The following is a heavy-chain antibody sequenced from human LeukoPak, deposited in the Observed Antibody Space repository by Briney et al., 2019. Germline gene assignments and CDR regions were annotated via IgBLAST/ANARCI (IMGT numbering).Heavy chain of an antibody. Sequence: GGSLRLSRAAYGFTFSSYSINSVRQAPGKGLEWVSSISSSSSYIYYADSVKGRFTISRDNAKNSLYVQMNSLRAEDTAVYYCDLRGYSGYEVYWGQGTLVTVSS. CDR1: GFTFSSYS. CDR2: ISSSSSYI. D-gene: IGHD5-12*01. CDR3: DLRGYSGYEVY. J-gene: IGHJ4*02. V-gene: IGHV3-21*01.